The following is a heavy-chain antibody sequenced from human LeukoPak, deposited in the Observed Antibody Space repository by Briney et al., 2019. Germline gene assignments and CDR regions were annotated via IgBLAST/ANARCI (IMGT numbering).Heavy chain of an antibody. CDR1: GFNFSSYG. J-gene: IGHJ4*02. D-gene: IGHD6-19*01. CDR2: IRYDGSNK. CDR3: AKAHYSSGWTDFDY. Sequence: GGSLRLSCAASGFNFSSYGMHWVRQAPGKGLEWVAFIRYDGSNKYYADSVKGRFTISRDNSKNTLYLQMNSLRAEDTAVYYCAKAHYSSGWTDFDYWGQGTLVTVSS. V-gene: IGHV3-30*02.